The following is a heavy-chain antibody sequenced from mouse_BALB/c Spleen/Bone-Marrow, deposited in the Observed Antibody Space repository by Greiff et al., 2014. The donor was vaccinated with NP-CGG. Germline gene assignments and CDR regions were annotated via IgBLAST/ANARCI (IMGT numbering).Heavy chain of an antibody. D-gene: IGHD1-1*01. V-gene: IGHV14-3*02. J-gene: IGHJ3*01. CDR3: AVYYYGTSSFVY. CDR2: IDPANGNT. CDR1: GFNIKDTY. Sequence: EVQLQQSGAELVKPGASVKLSCTASGFNIKDTYMHWVKQRPEQGLEWIGRIDPANGNTKYDPKFQGKATITADTSSNTAYLQLSSLTSEDTAVYYCAVYYYGTSSFVYWGQGTLVTVSA.